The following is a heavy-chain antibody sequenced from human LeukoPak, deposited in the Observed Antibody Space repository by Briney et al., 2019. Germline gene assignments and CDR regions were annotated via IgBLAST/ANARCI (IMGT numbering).Heavy chain of an antibody. D-gene: IGHD3-22*01. CDR3: ARDQNYYDSSGYYWSAGWFDP. CDR1: GYTFTGYY. CDR2: INTNSGGT. Sequence: GASVKVSCKASGYTFTGYYMHWVRQAPGQGLEWMGWINTNSGGTNYAQKFQGRVTMTRDTSISTAYMELSRLRSDDTAVYYCARDQNYYDSSGYYWSAGWFDPWGQGTLVTVSS. V-gene: IGHV1-2*02. J-gene: IGHJ5*02.